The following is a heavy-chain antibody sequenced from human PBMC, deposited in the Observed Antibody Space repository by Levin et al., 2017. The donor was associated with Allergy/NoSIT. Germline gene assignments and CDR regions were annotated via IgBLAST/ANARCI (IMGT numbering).Heavy chain of an antibody. CDR1: GFTFSNYA. J-gene: IGHJ4*02. Sequence: LSLTCAASGFTFSNYAMSWVRQAPGKGPEWVSAITGSGGRTNYADSVKGRFTIFRDNSKNTLHLQMNSLRAEDTAIYYCAKDSDSDFGDDYFGYWGQGILVTVSS. CDR2: ITGSGGRT. D-gene: IGHD4-17*01. V-gene: IGHV3-23*01. CDR3: AKDSDSDFGDDYFGY.